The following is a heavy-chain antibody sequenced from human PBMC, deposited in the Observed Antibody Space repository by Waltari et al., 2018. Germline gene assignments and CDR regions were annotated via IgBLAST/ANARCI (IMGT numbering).Heavy chain of an antibody. J-gene: IGHJ4*02. V-gene: IGHV4-34*01. CDR1: GGSFSGYY. Sequence: QVQLQQWGAGLLKPSETLSLTCAVYGGSFSGYYWSWIRQPPGKGPEWIGEINHSGSTNYNPSLKSRVTISVDTSKNQFSLKLSSVTAADTAVYYCARREYYYGSGSYYDWGQGTLVTVSS. CDR3: ARREYYYGSGSYYD. CDR2: INHSGST. D-gene: IGHD3-10*01.